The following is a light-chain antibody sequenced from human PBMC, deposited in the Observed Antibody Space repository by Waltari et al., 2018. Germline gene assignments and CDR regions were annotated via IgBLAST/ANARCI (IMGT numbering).Light chain of an antibody. CDR3: SSYRTSSTFV. J-gene: IGLJ1*01. V-gene: IGLV2-14*01. Sequence: QSALTQPASVSGSPGQSIPISCTGTSSDVGGYNPVSWYQQTPGNAPKLLIYDVTKRPLGVSNRYSGSKSGNTASLTISGLQAEDEAVYYCSSYRTSSTFVFGPGTKVTVL. CDR2: DVT. CDR1: SSDVGGYNP.